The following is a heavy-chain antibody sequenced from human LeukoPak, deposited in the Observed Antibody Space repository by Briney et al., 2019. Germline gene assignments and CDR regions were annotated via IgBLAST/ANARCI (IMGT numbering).Heavy chain of an antibody. D-gene: IGHD2-2*02. CDR2: IYTSGST. V-gene: IGHV4-4*07. CDR1: GGSISSSY. Sequence: SETLSLTCTVSGGSISSSYWTWVRQPAGKGLEWIGRIYTSGSTNYNPSLKSRVTMSVDTSKNQFSLKLSSVTAADTAVYYCVRYCSSTTCYTRAVDYWGQGTLVTVSS. CDR3: VRYCSSTTCYTRAVDY. J-gene: IGHJ4*02.